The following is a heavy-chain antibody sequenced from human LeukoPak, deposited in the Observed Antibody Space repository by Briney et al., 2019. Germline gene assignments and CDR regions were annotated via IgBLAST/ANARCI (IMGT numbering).Heavy chain of an antibody. CDR3: TTVTMVRDYDY. CDR2: IKKKGDGGTT. J-gene: IGHJ4*02. CDR1: GFPFSDDW. D-gene: IGHD3-10*01. Sequence: GGSLRLSCAASGFPFSDDWMSWVRQAPGKGLEWVGRIKKKGDGGTTDYAAPVKGRFTISRDDSKNMLYLEMSNLKIEDTAVYYCTTVTMVRDYDYWGQGTLVTVSA. V-gene: IGHV3-15*01.